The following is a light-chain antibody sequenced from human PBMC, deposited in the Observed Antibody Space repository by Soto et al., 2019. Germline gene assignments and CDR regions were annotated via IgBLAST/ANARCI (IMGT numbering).Light chain of an antibody. J-gene: IGLJ1*01. CDR1: SSDVGGYNY. Sequence: QSALTQPHSASGSPGQLVTISCTGTSSDVGGYNYVSWYQQHPGKAPKLMIYEVSKRPSGVPDRFSGSKSGNTASLTVAGLQAEDEANYFCSSYTGSTTFYIFGPSPNVAV. V-gene: IGLV2-8*01. CDR3: SSYTGSTTFYI. CDR2: EVS.